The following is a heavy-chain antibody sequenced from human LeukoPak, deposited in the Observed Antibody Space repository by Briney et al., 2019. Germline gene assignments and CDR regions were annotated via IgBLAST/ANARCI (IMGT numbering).Heavy chain of an antibody. CDR1: GFTFSSYA. D-gene: IGHD3-10*01. CDR3: AKGANYYGSGSYLDY. J-gene: IGHJ4*02. V-gene: IGHV3-23*01. CDR2: ISGTGDGT. Sequence: SGGSLRLSCAASGFTFSSYAMKWVRQAPGKGLGWVSVISGTGDGTYYADSVKGRFTISRDNSKNTLYLQMNSLRAEDTAVYYCAKGANYYGSGSYLDYWGQGTLVTVSS.